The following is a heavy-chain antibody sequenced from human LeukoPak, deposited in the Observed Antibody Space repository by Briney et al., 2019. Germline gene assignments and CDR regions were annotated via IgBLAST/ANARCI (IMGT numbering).Heavy chain of an antibody. Sequence: PGGSLRLSCAASGFTFSSYAMSWVRQAPGKGLEWVSSIRGSGGSTYYADSVKGRFTVSRDNSKNTLYLQMNSLRAEDTAIYYCAKASWGSSSPVPSNYWGQGTLVTVSS. J-gene: IGHJ4*02. CDR2: IRGSGGST. CDR1: GFTFSSYA. V-gene: IGHV3-23*01. D-gene: IGHD6-6*01. CDR3: AKASWGSSSPVPSNY.